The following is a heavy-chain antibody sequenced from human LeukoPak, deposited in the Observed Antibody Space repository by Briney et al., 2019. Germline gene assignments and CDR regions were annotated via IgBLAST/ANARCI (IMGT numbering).Heavy chain of an antibody. CDR1: GFTFDDYA. J-gene: IGHJ4*02. CDR3: AKDNRRHYTSGPNPDSLR. D-gene: IGHD6-19*01. CDR2: ISWNSGSI. Sequence: GGSLRLSCAASGFTFDDYAMHWVRQPPGKGLEWVSGISWNSGSIDYADSVKGRFTISRDNAKNSLYLQMNSLRVEDTAFYYCAKDNRRHYTSGPNPDSLRWGQGALVTVSS. V-gene: IGHV3-9*01.